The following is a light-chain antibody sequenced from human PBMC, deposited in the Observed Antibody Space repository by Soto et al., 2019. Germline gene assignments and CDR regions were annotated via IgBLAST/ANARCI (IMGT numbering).Light chain of an antibody. CDR2: GAS. CDR3: QQYGSSPSGGT. V-gene: IGKV3-20*01. CDR1: QSVSSSY. Sequence: ELVLTQSPGTLSLSPGERATLSCRASQSVSSSYLAWYQQKPGQAPRLLIYGASSRATGIPDRFSGRGSGTDFTLTISRLEPEDFAVYYCQQYGSSPSGGTFGQGTKVEIK. J-gene: IGKJ1*01.